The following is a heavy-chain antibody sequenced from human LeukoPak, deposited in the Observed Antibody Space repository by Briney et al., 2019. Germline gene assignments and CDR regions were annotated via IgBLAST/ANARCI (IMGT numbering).Heavy chain of an antibody. D-gene: IGHD1-1*01. Sequence: GGSLRLSCAASGFTFSSYWMSWVRQAPGKGLEWVANIKQDGSEKYYVDSVKGRFTISRDNAKNSLYLQMNSLRAEDTAVYYCARPRYNWNDGAFDIWSQGTMVTVSS. CDR2: IKQDGSEK. CDR3: ARPRYNWNDGAFDI. J-gene: IGHJ3*02. CDR1: GFTFSSYW. V-gene: IGHV3-7*01.